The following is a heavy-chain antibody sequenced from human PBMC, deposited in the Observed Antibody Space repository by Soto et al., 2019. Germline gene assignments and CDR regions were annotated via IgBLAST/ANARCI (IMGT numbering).Heavy chain of an antibody. Sequence: SETLSLTCAVYGGSFSGYYWSWIRQPPGKGLEWIGEINHSGSTNYNPSLKSRVTISVDTSKNQFSLKLSSVTAADTAVYYCARRRFLEWLSYYYYYGMDVWGQGTTVTVSS. D-gene: IGHD3-3*01. CDR2: INHSGST. CDR1: GGSFSGYY. CDR3: ARRRFLEWLSYYYYYGMDV. V-gene: IGHV4-34*01. J-gene: IGHJ6*02.